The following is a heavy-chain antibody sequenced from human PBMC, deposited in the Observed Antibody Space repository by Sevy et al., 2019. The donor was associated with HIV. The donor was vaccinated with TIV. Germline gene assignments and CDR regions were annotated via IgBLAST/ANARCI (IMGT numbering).Heavy chain of an antibody. CDR3: ARGGGNGWYYFDY. V-gene: IGHV1-69*13. J-gene: IGHJ4*02. D-gene: IGHD6-19*01. CDR2: IIPILGTV. CDR1: GGTFSTYG. Sequence: ASVKVSCKASGGTFSTYGISWVRQAPGQGPEWMGGIIPILGTVSYAQKFQGRVTITADESTKTAYMELSSLRSEDTAVYYCARGGGNGWYYFDYWGQETLVTVSS.